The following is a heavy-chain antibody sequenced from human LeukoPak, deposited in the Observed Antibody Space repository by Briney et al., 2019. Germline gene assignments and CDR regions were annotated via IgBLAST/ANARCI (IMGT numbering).Heavy chain of an antibody. V-gene: IGHV3-23*01. J-gene: IGHJ3*02. D-gene: IGHD6-19*01. Sequence: GGSLRLSCAASGLTFSSYAMSWVRQAPGKGLEWVSVISGSGGSTYYADSVKGRFTISRDNSKNTLYLQMNSLRAEDMAVYYSAKYLAVAGYDAFDIWGQGTMVTVSS. CDR1: GLTFSSYA. CDR3: AKYLAVAGYDAFDI. CDR2: ISGSGGST.